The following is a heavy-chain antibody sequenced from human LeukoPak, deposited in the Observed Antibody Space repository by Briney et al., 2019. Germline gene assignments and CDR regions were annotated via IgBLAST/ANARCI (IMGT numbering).Heavy chain of an antibody. CDR3: ARRYYHSTEFDP. CDR1: EYSFSNYW. V-gene: IGHV5-51*03. CDR2: IYPGDSTT. J-gene: IGHJ5*02. Sequence: GESLKISCNASEYSFSNYWIGWVRQMPGKGLEWMGFIYPGDSTTRYSPSFQGQLTISADRSISTAYLQWSSLKASDTAMYYCARRYYHSTEFDPWGQGTLVTVSS. D-gene: IGHD2/OR15-2a*01.